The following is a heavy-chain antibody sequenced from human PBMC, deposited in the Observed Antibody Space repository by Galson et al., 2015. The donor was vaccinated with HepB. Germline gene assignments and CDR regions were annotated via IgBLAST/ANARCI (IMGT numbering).Heavy chain of an antibody. CDR1: GFTFSDYY. J-gene: IGHJ4*02. CDR3: ARGGYDFWSGYNY. Sequence: SLRLSCAASGFTFSDYYMSWIRQAPGKGLEWVSYISGSSSYSNYADSVKGRFTISRDNAKNSLYLQMGSLRAEDTAVYYCARGGYDFWSGYNYWGQGTLVTVSS. CDR2: ISGSSSYS. D-gene: IGHD3-3*01. V-gene: IGHV3-11*05.